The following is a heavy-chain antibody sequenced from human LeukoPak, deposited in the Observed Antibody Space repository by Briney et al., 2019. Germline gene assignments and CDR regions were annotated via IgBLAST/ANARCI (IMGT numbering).Heavy chain of an antibody. CDR3: ARSHDHLWGNYPDY. CDR1: GGSIDSTNW. V-gene: IGHV4/OR15-8*01. CDR2: IHHDGRI. D-gene: IGHD3-16*02. J-gene: IGHJ4*02. Sequence: SETLSLTCDVSGGSIDSTNWWNWVRQPPGKGLEWIGEIHHDGRINHNPSLKSRVTLSVDKSKNQLSLRLNSVTAADTAMYYCARSHDHLWGNYPDYWGQGTLVTVSS.